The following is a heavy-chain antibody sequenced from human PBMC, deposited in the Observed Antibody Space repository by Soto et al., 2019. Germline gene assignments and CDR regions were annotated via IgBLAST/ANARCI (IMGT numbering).Heavy chain of an antibody. CDR1: GYTLTELS. CDR2: FDPEDGET. J-gene: IGHJ6*02. CDR3: ATAVAGTHYYGMDV. V-gene: IGHV1-24*01. D-gene: IGHD6-19*01. Sequence: GASVKVSCKVSGYTLTELSMHWVRQAPGKGLEWMGGFDPEDGETIYAQKFQGRVTMTEDTSTDTAYMELSSLRSEDTAVYYCATAVAGTHYYGMDVWGQGTTVTVSS.